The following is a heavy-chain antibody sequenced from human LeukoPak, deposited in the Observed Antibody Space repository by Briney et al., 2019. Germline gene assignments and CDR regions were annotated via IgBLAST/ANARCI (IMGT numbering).Heavy chain of an antibody. CDR1: GFTFSSFG. Sequence: PGGSLRLSCAASGFTFSSFGMHWVRQAPGKGLEWVAVISHDGSYKSSADSVKGRFTISRDNSKNMLYLQMNSLRVEDTAVYYCANDLGVPAAQRQGYYYGMDVWGQGTTVTVSS. CDR2: ISHDGSYK. V-gene: IGHV3-30*18. D-gene: IGHD2-2*01. J-gene: IGHJ6*02. CDR3: ANDLGVPAAQRQGYYYGMDV.